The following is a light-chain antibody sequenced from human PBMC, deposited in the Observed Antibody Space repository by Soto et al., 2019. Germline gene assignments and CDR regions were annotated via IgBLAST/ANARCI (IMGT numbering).Light chain of an antibody. CDR1: QSVSSN. Sequence: EIVMTQSPATLSVSPGERATLSCRASQSVSSNLAWYQQKPGQAPRLLIYGASTRATGIPARFSGSGSGTEFTLTISSLQSEDFAVYYCQQYSTWPYSFGQGTKLEI. CDR2: GAS. V-gene: IGKV3-15*01. CDR3: QQYSTWPYS. J-gene: IGKJ2*03.